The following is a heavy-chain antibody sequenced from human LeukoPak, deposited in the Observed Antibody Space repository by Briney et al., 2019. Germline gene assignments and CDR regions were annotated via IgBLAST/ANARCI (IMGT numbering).Heavy chain of an antibody. V-gene: IGHV4-61*02. D-gene: IGHD3-22*01. Sequence: QVQLQESGPGLVKPSQTLSLTCTVSGGSISSGSYYWSWIRQPAGRGLAWIGRIYTSGSTNYNPSLKSRVTISVDTSKNQFSLKLSSVTAADTAVYYCARENSSGYYYVDYWGQGTLVTVSS. CDR1: GGSISSGSYY. J-gene: IGHJ4*02. CDR2: IYTSGST. CDR3: ARENSSGYYYVDY.